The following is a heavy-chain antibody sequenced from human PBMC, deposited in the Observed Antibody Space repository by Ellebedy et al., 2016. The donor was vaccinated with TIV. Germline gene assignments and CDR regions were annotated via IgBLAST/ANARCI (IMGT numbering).Heavy chain of an antibody. Sequence: GESLKISXVASGFTFSDYYMDWVRQAPGKGLEWVGRTRDKAHSYTTEYAASAKGRFTISRDDSKNSVYLQMNSLKTEDTAVYYCTRDLAVPGPWGQGTLVTVSS. V-gene: IGHV3-72*01. D-gene: IGHD6-19*01. CDR3: TRDLAVPGP. CDR1: GFTFSDYY. CDR2: TRDKAHSYTT. J-gene: IGHJ4*02.